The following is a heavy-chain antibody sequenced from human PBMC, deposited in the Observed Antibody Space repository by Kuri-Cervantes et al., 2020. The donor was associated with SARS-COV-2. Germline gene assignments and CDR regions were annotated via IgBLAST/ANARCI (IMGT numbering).Heavy chain of an antibody. Sequence: GSLRLSCAVSGYSISSGYYWGWVRQPPGKGLEWIGSIYHSGSTYYNPSLMSRVTILVDTSKNQFSLKLSSVTAADTAVYYCARDAREASGYYYYYYMDVWGKGTTVTVSS. CDR1: GYSISSGYY. CDR2: IYHSGST. V-gene: IGHV4-38-2*02. CDR3: ARDAREASGYYYYYYMDV. J-gene: IGHJ6*03. D-gene: IGHD5-24*01.